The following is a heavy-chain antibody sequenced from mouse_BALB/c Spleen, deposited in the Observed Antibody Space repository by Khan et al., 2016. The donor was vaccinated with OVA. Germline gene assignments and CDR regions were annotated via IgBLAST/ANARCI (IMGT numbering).Heavy chain of an antibody. J-gene: IGHJ3*01. Sequence: EVQLQESGPGLVKPSQSLSLTCTVTGFSITSDYAWNWIRQFPGNKLEWMGYISYSGSTSYHPSLKSRISITRDTSKNQFFLQLNSVTTEDTATYYCARGRAYWGQGTLVTVSA. CDR1: GFSITSDYA. CDR3: ARGRAY. CDR2: ISYSGST. V-gene: IGHV3-2*02.